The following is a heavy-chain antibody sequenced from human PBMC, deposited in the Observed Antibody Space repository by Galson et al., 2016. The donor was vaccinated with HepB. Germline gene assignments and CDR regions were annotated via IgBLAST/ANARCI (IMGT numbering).Heavy chain of an antibody. J-gene: IGHJ4*02. CDR3: ARDSGDSWSGYSAYYDY. D-gene: IGHD3-3*01. V-gene: IGHV3-33*01. Sequence: LRLSCAASGFRFSDRAMHWVRQPPGKGLEWVAVIWPNGNSQYYADSVKGRFTISRDNSKNTLYLQMSSLRAEDTAVYYCARDSGDSWSGYSAYYDYWGQGTLVNV. CDR1: GFRFSDRA. CDR2: IWPNGNSQ.